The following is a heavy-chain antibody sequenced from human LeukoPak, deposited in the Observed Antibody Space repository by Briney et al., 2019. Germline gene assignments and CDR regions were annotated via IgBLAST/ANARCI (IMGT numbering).Heavy chain of an antibody. V-gene: IGHV4-34*12. CDR3: ARGPAAVHP. CDR1: GYSLTNHY. Sequence: SETLSLTCAVHGYSLTNHYWIWIRQPPGKGLEWIAEVLHTGSTNCNPSFKSRVTVSVDTSKNQFFLNLTSVIAADTAVYYCARGPAAVHPWGRGILVTVSS. J-gene: IGHJ5*02. D-gene: IGHD6-13*01. CDR2: VLHTGST.